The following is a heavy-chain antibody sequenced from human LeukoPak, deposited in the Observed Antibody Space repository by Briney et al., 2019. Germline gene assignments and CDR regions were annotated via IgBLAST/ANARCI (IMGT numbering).Heavy chain of an antibody. V-gene: IGHV3-15*01. CDR3: TAGTGRSDFDY. CDR1: GVTFSNAW. CDR2: IKRKGDDGTI. D-gene: IGHD3/OR15-3a*01. J-gene: IGHJ4*02. Sequence: GGSLRLSCAASGVTFSNAWMSWVRQAPGRGPEWVGRIKRKGDDGTIDYAAPVKGRLSISRDDSKKTLYLQMKSLKSEDTAVYYCTAGTGRSDFDYWGQGTLVTVSS.